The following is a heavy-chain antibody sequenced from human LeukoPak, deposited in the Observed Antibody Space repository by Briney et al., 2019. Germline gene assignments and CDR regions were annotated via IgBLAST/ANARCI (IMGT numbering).Heavy chain of an antibody. J-gene: IGHJ4*02. CDR1: GYRFSDYW. V-gene: IGHV5-51*01. D-gene: IGHD4-23*01. Sequence: GESLKISCKASGYRFSDYWIGWVRQVPGKGLEGVGIIYPDYSDTRYSPAFQGQVTISADKSINTAYLQWSSLKASDTAMFYCARLDYGGSEVVDYWGQGTLVTVSS. CDR2: IYPDYSDT. CDR3: ARLDYGGSEVVDY.